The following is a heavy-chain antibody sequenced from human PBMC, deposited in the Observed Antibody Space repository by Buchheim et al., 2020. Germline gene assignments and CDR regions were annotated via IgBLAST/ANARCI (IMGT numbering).Heavy chain of an antibody. V-gene: IGHV3-48*03. J-gene: IGHJ4*02. CDR2: ISNSAATI. Sequence: EVQLVESGGNLVQPGGSLRLSCAASGFTFSNHDMHCVRQAPGKGLEWISYISNSAATIHYADSVKGRFTISRHNAKNSLYLQMYSLRAEDTAVYYCASPTGWYRGFDYWGQGTL. CDR3: ASPTGWYRGFDY. CDR1: GFTFSNHD. D-gene: IGHD6-19*01.